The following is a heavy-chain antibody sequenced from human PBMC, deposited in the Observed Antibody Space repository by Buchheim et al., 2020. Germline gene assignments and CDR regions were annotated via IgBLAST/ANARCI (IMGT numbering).Heavy chain of an antibody. CDR1: GFTFSSYG. D-gene: IGHD3-9*01. CDR3: AKDTYYDILTGYYDY. J-gene: IGHJ4*02. CDR2: ISYDGSNK. Sequence: QVQLVESGGGVVQPGRSLRLSCAASGFTFSSYGMHWVRQAPGKGLEWVAVISYDGSNKYYADSVKGRFTISRDNSKNTLYLQMNSLRAEDTAVYYCAKDTYYDILTGYYDYWGQGTL. V-gene: IGHV3-30*18.